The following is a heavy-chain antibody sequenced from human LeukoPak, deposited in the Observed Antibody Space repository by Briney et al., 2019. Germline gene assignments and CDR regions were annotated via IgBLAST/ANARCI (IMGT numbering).Heavy chain of an antibody. CDR2: IIPIFGTA. Sequence: SVKVSCKASGGTFSSYAISWVRQAPGQGLEWMGGIIPIFGTANYAQKFQGRVTITADESTSTAYMELSSLRSEDTAVYYCARSITIFGVVTDYYYYYMDVWGKGTTVTVSS. D-gene: IGHD3-3*01. CDR3: ARSITIFGVVTDYYYYYMDV. CDR1: GGTFSSYA. J-gene: IGHJ6*03. V-gene: IGHV1-69*13.